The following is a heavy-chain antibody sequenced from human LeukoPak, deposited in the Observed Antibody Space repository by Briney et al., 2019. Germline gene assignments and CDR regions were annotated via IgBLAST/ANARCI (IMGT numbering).Heavy chain of an antibody. CDR2: INTNTGNP. V-gene: IGHV7-4-1*02. J-gene: IGHJ6*03. D-gene: IGHD3-10*01. Sequence: ASVKVSCKASGYTFTTYAMNWVRQAPGQGLEWMGWINTNTGNPTYAQGFTGRFVFSLDTSVSTAYLQISSLKAEDTAVYYCARDSHYGSSYYYYMDVWGKGTTVTVSS. CDR1: GYTFTTYA. CDR3: ARDSHYGSSYYYYMDV.